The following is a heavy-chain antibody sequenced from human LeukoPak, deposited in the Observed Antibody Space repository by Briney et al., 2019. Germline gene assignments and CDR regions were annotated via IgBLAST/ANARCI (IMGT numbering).Heavy chain of an antibody. D-gene: IGHD4-17*01. Sequence: GGSLRLSCAASGFTFSDYTMNWVRQAPGKGLEWVSSISSGGTYKYYADSVKGRFTISRDNAQNSLYLQMNSLRAEDSSVYYCARPTTVTTISADAFDIWGQGTMVTVSS. CDR1: GFTFSDYT. J-gene: IGHJ3*02. V-gene: IGHV3-21*01. CDR2: ISSGGTYK. CDR3: ARPTTVTTISADAFDI.